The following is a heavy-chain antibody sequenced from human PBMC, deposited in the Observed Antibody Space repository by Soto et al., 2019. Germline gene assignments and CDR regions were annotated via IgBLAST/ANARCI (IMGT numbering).Heavy chain of an antibody. D-gene: IGHD3-22*01. J-gene: IGHJ6*02. CDR1: GGTFSSYT. CDR2: IIPILGIA. Sequence: GASVKVSCKASGGTFSSYTISWVRQAPGQGLEWMGRIIPILGIANYAQKFQGRVTITADKSTSTAYMELSSLRSEDTAVYYCARDSRGHDRSVYYYRRYGMVVWGPGTTVTVSS. CDR3: ARDSRGHDRSVYYYRRYGMVV. V-gene: IGHV1-69*04.